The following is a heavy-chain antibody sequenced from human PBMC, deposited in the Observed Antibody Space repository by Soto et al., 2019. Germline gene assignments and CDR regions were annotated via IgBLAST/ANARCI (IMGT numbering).Heavy chain of an antibody. V-gene: IGHV1-24*01. Sequence: ASVKVSCKVSGYTLTELSMHWVRQAPGKGLEWMGGFDPEDGETIYAQKFQGRVTMTEDTSTDTAYMELGSLRSEDTAVYYCATEAGYSSSLDYYYMDVWGKGTTVTVSS. J-gene: IGHJ6*03. D-gene: IGHD6-6*01. CDR3: ATEAGYSSSLDYYYMDV. CDR1: GYTLTELS. CDR2: FDPEDGET.